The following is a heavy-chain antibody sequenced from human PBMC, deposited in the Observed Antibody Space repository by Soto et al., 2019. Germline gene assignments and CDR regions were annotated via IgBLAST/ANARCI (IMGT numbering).Heavy chain of an antibody. Sequence: PGGSLRLSCAVSGLTFSNYALTWVRQAPGKGLEWVSAISGSGDSTYYADSVKGRFTISRDNSKNILYLQMNSLRAEDTAVYYCAKPLGGYQYYGMDVWGQGTTVTVSS. CDR2: ISGSGDST. V-gene: IGHV3-23*01. CDR3: AKPLGGYQYYGMDV. CDR1: GLTFSNYA. D-gene: IGHD2-2*01. J-gene: IGHJ6*02.